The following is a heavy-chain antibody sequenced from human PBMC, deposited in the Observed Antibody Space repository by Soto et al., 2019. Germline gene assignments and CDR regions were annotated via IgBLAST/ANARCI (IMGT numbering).Heavy chain of an antibody. V-gene: IGHV3-15*01. Sequence: GGSLRLSCAASGFTFSNAWMSWVRQAPGKGLEWVGRIKSKTDGGTTDYAAPVKGRFTISRDDSKNTLYLQMNSLKTEDTAVYYCTTDLDGSGSYYPYYYYYMDVWGKGTTVTVSS. CDR3: TTDLDGSGSYYPYYYYYMDV. CDR1: GFTFSNAW. CDR2: IKSKTDGGTT. J-gene: IGHJ6*03. D-gene: IGHD3-10*01.